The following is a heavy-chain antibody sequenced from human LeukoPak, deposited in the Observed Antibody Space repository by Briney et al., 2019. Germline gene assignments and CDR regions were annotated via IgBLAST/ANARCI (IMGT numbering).Heavy chain of an antibody. CDR1: GFTFSTYS. J-gene: IGHJ4*02. CDR2: ISSSSSYI. V-gene: IGHV3-21*01. CDR3: ALDVTVAGGY. D-gene: IGHD6-19*01. Sequence: MTGVSLRLSCAPSGFTFSTYSMNWVRQAPGKGLEWVSSISSSSSYIYYADSVKGRFTISRDNDKNSLYLQMNSLRAEDTAVYYCALDVTVAGGYWGQGTLVTVSS.